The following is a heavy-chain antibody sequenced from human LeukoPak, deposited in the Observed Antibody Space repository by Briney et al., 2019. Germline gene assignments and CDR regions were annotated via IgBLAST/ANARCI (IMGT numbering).Heavy chain of an antibody. CDR2: ISAYNGNT. Sequence: WASVKVSCKASGYTFTSYGISWVRQAPGQGLEWMGWISAYNGNTNYAQKLQSRVTMTTDTSTSTAYMELRRLRSDDTAVYYCARVRVVIPAATDYWGQGTLVTASS. CDR3: ARVRVVIPAATDY. CDR1: GYTFTSYG. J-gene: IGHJ4*02. V-gene: IGHV1-18*01. D-gene: IGHD2-2*01.